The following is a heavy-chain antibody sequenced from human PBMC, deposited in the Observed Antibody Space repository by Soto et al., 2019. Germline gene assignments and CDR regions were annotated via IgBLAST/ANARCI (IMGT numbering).Heavy chain of an antibody. J-gene: IGHJ4*02. CDR3: ARNKGDYEVY. D-gene: IGHD4-17*01. CDR2: ISEGGGTI. V-gene: IGHV3-48*03. Sequence: LRLSCVASGSTLRSYEMNWVRQAPGKGLEWVSYISEGGGTIHYADSVKGRFTISRDNAKNSLYLQMNSLRAEDTATYYCARNKGDYEVYWGQGTLVTVSS. CDR1: GSTLRSYE.